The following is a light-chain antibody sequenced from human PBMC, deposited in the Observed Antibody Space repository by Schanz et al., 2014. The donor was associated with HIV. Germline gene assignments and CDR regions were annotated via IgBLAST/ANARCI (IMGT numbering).Light chain of an antibody. CDR3: SSYTSSSTLGVV. J-gene: IGLJ2*01. Sequence: QSVLTQPPSASATPGQRITIFCSGIRSDIGGRSVDWYRQRPGTAPKLLIHNNDQRPSGVPDRFSGSKSGTSASLTISGLQSEDEADYYCSSYTSSSTLGVVFGGGTKLTVL. V-gene: IGLV1-44*01. CDR2: NND. CDR1: RSDIGGRS.